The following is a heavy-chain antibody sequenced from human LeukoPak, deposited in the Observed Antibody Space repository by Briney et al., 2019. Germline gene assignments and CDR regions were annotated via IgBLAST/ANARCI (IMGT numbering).Heavy chain of an antibody. CDR3: ARGSSYGGNSDY. J-gene: IGHJ4*02. Sequence: GGSLGLSCAASGFTVSSNYMSWVRQAPGKGLEWVSVIYSGGSTYYADSVKGRFTISRDNSKNTLYLQMNSLRAEDTAVYYCARGSSYGGNSDYWGQGTLVTVSS. CDR1: GFTVSSNY. V-gene: IGHV3-53*01. CDR2: IYSGGST. D-gene: IGHD4-23*01.